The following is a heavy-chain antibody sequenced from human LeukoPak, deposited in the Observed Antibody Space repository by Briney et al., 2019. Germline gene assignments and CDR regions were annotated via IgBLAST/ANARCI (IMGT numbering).Heavy chain of an antibody. D-gene: IGHD6-6*01. CDR2: INPNSGGT. J-gene: IGHJ4*02. Sequence: ASVKVSCKASGYTFTGYYMHWVRQAPGQGLEWMGWINPNSGGTNYAQKFQGRVTMTRDTSISTAYMELSRLRSDDTAVYYCARGPPLRKSISALLGFDYWGQGTLVTVSS. CDR3: ARGPPLRKSISALLGFDY. CDR1: GYTFTGYY. V-gene: IGHV1-2*02.